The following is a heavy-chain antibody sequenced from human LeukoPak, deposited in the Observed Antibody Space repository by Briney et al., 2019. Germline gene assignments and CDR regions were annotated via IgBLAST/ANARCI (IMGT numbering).Heavy chain of an antibody. J-gene: IGHJ4*02. CDR3: ARGKYTSFDN. CDR1: GDSIFTNHVA. CDR2: TYYRSKWSF. Sequence: SQALSLTCAISGDSIFTNHVAWNWIRQSPSRGLEWLGRTYYRSKWSFDYAGSVKSRITLNADTSKNQFSLQLSSVTPEDTAVYYCARGKYTSFDNWGQGTLVTVSS. D-gene: IGHD6-6*01. V-gene: IGHV6-1*01.